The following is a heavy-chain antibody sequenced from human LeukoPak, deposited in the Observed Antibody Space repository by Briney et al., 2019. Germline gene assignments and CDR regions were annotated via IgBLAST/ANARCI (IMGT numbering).Heavy chain of an antibody. CDR1: GFTLSSYG. CDR2: ISYDGSNK. Sequence: GGSLRLSCAASGFTLSSYGMHWVRQAPGKGLEWVAVISYDGSNKYYADSVKGRFTISRDNSKNTLYLQMSSLRAEDTAVYYCAFGEFDYWGQGTLVTVSS. D-gene: IGHD3-10*01. CDR3: AFGEFDY. V-gene: IGHV3-30*03. J-gene: IGHJ4*02.